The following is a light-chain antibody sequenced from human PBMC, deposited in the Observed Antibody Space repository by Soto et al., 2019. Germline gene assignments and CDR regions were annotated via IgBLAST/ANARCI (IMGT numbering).Light chain of an antibody. Sequence: EIVMTQSPATPSVSPGERATLSCRASQSVASDLAWYQQDPGQAPRLLIYGASTRATGVPARFSGSESGTDFTLTISSVQSEDFAIYYCQHYHDWPPRYTFGQGTKLEIK. CDR2: GAS. J-gene: IGKJ2*01. CDR1: QSVASD. CDR3: QHYHDWPPRYT. V-gene: IGKV3-15*01.